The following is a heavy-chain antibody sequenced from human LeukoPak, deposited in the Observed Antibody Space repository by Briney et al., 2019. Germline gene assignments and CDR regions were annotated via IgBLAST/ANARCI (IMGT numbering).Heavy chain of an antibody. CDR3: ARGHYSSSWRTNAFDI. J-gene: IGHJ3*02. D-gene: IGHD6-13*01. CDR1: GGSISSYY. CDR2: IYTSGST. V-gene: IGHV4-4*07. Sequence: SETLSLTCTVSGGSISSYYWSWIRQPAGKGLEWIGRIYTSGSTNYNPSLKSRVTMSVDTSKNQFSLKLSSVTAADTAVYYCARGHYSSSWRTNAFDIWGQGTTVTVSS.